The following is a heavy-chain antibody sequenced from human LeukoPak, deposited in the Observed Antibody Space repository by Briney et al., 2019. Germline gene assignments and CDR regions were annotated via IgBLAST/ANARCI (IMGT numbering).Heavy chain of an antibody. Sequence: GRSLRLSCAASGFTFSSYGMHWVRQAPGKGLEWVSAISGSGGSTYYADSVKGRFTISRDNSKNTLYLQMNSLRAEDTAVYYCAKDSGYDPDAFDIWGQGTMVTVSS. CDR3: AKDSGYDPDAFDI. CDR1: GFTFSSYG. J-gene: IGHJ3*02. D-gene: IGHD5-12*01. V-gene: IGHV3-23*01. CDR2: ISGSGGST.